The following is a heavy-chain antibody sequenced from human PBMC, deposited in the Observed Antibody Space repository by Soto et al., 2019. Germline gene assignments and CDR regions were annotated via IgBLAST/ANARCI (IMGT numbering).Heavy chain of an antibody. CDR1: GYTFTSYG. D-gene: IGHD6-19*01. J-gene: IGHJ4*02. CDR2: ISAYNGNT. V-gene: IGHV1-18*01. Sequence: ASVKVSCKASGYTFTSYGIGWVRQAPGQGLEWMGWISAYNGNTSYAQKLQGRVTMTTDTSTSTAYMELRSLRSDDTAVYYCAREPVAGTLDYWGQGTLVTVSS. CDR3: AREPVAGTLDY.